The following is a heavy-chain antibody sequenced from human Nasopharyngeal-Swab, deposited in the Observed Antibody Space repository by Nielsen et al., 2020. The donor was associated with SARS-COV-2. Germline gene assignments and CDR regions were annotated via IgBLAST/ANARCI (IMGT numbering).Heavy chain of an antibody. CDR2: IYPGDSDT. V-gene: IGHV5-51*01. CDR1: GYSFTSYW. Sequence: GESLISCKGSGYSFTSYWIGWVRQMPGKGLEWMGIIYPGDSDTRYSPSFQGQVTISADKSISTAYLQWSSLKASDTAMYYCARIVVVGDWFDPWGQGTLVTVSS. J-gene: IGHJ5*02. D-gene: IGHD2-15*01. CDR3: ARIVVVGDWFDP.